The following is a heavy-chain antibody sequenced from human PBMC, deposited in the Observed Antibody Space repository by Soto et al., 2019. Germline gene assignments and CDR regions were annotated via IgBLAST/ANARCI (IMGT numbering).Heavy chain of an antibody. CDR1: GDTFNSYV. CDR2: IIPIIGVT. J-gene: IGHJ4*02. CDR3: ARESLGAQGAEH. D-gene: IGHD3-16*01. V-gene: IGHV1-69*17. Sequence: QVQLVQSGAEVKRPGSSVKVSCESSGDTFNSYVISWVRQAPGQGLEWMGGIIPIIGVTHYAQKFQGRVTISALSSTGTAYMELTNLGFEDTALYYWARESLGAQGAEHWGQGTMVTVSS.